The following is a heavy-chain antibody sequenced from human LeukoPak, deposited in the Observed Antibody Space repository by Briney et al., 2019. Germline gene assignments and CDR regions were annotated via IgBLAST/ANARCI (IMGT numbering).Heavy chain of an antibody. D-gene: IGHD1/OR15-1a*01. CDR3: ARGREQQLFYYYYYMDV. CDR2: INHSGST. Sequence: PSETLSLTCAVYGRSFSGYYWSWSRQPPGKGLEWSGEINHSGSTNYNPSLKSRVTIPLDTSKNQFSLNLSSVTAADTAVYYCARGREQQLFYYYYYMDVWGKGTTVTVSS. CDR1: GRSFSGYY. J-gene: IGHJ6*03. V-gene: IGHV4-34*01.